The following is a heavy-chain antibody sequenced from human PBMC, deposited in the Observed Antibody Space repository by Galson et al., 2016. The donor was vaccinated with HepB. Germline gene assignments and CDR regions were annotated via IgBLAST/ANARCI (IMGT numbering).Heavy chain of an antibody. J-gene: IGHJ4*02. D-gene: IGHD2-21*02. Sequence: SLRLSCAASGFTFSSYAMSWVRQAPGKGLEWVSGISESGGRTYYADSVKGRFTVSRDNSKNTLYLQMKSLRAEDTAVYYCAKSRLPNCGGDCYPNDDWGKGTLVTVS. V-gene: IGHV3-23*01. CDR2: ISESGGRT. CDR3: AKSRLPNCGGDCYPNDD. CDR1: GFTFSSYA.